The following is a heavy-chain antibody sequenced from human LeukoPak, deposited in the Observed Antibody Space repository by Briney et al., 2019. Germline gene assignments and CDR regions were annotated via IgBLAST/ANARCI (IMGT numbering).Heavy chain of an antibody. V-gene: IGHV3-23*01. CDR3: VKSLYGSASHAPDC. Sequence: GGSLRLSCAASGFTFSDYYMSWVRQAPGKGLEWVSSISGSDATTYYADSVRGRFTISRDNSKNMAFLQMNSLRAEDTAVYYCVKSLYGSASHAPDCWGQGNLVTVSS. D-gene: IGHD3-10*01. J-gene: IGHJ4*02. CDR1: GFTFSDYY. CDR2: ISGSDATT.